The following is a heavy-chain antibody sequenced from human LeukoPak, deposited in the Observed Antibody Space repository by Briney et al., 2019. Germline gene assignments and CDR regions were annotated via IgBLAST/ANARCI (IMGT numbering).Heavy chain of an antibody. D-gene: IGHD4-11*01. CDR2: ISGSGGST. Sequence: GGSLRLSCAAFGFTFSSYAMSWVRQAPGKGLEWVSAISGSGGSTYYADSVKGRFTISRDNSKNTLYLQMNSLRAEDTAVYYCAKEATVTTSRSFSYYYYGMDVWGQGTTVTVSS. V-gene: IGHV3-23*01. CDR3: AKEATVTTSRSFSYYYYGMDV. CDR1: GFTFSSYA. J-gene: IGHJ6*02.